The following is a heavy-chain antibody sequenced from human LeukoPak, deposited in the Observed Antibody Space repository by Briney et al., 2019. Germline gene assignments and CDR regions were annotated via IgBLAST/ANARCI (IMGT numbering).Heavy chain of an antibody. Sequence: ASVKVSCKASGYTFTSYYMHWVRQATGQGLEWMGWMNPNSGNTGYAQKFQGRVTMTRNTSISTAYMELSSLRSEDTAVYYCASRRGSSWYKDSTTEYWGQGTLVTVSS. CDR1: GYTFTSYY. J-gene: IGHJ4*02. V-gene: IGHV1-8*02. CDR3: ASRRGSSWYKDSTTEY. CDR2: MNPNSGNT. D-gene: IGHD6-13*01.